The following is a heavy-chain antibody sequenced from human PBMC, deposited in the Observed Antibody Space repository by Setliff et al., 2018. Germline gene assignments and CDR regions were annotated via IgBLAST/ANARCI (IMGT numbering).Heavy chain of an antibody. V-gene: IGHV3-30*03. CDR2: VSYDGRNK. D-gene: IGHD3-3*01. CDR3: ARDGPLYDNFWNAPGYMDV. J-gene: IGHJ6*03. Sequence: GGSLRLSCAASGFTFSTYGMHWVRQAPGKGLEWVAIVSYDGRNKYYADSVKGRFTISRDNSKNTVSLQMNSLRPEDTAVYYCARDGPLYDNFWNAPGYMDVWGKGTTVTVSS. CDR1: GFTFSTYG.